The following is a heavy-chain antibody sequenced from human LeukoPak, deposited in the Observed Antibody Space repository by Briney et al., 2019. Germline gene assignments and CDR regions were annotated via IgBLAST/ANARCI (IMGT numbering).Heavy chain of an antibody. V-gene: IGHV3-73*01. J-gene: IGHJ4*02. CDR2: IRNKTYNYAT. CDR1: GFTFSGSA. Sequence: GGSLRLSCAASGFTFSGSAIHWVRQASGKGLEWVGRIRNKTYNYATTYAASVRGRFTISRDDSKNTAYLQMDSLRTEDTAVYYCTRLIDDDYAKAGFDYWGQGTLATVSS. CDR3: TRLIDDDYAKAGFDY. D-gene: IGHD2-8*01.